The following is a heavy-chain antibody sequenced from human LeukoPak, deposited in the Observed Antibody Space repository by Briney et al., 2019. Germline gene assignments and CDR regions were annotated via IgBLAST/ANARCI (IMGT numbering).Heavy chain of an antibody. CDR2: ISSGGNT. CDR3: GRLTS. Sequence: GGSLRLSCAASGFTVSTNYMSWVRQAPGKGLEWVSVISSGGNTYYADSVKGRFTISRDNSKNTMYLQMNSLRAEDPAVYYCGRLTSWGQGTLVTVSS. V-gene: IGHV3-53*01. CDR1: GFTVSTNY. D-gene: IGHD1-1*01. J-gene: IGHJ4*02.